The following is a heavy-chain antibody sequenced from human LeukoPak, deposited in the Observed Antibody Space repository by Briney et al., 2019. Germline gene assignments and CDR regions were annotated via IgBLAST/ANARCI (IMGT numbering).Heavy chain of an antibody. V-gene: IGHV4-30-4*01. CDR2: IYYSGST. D-gene: IGHD2-2*01. CDR1: GGSISSGDYY. J-gene: IGHJ4*02. Sequence: SQTLSLTCTVSGGSISSGDYYWSWIRQPPGKGLEWIGYIYYSGSTYYNPSLKSRVTISVDTSKNQFSLKLSSVTAADTAVYYCARVQGVVPAALPFDYWGQGTLVTVSS. CDR3: ARVQGVVPAALPFDY.